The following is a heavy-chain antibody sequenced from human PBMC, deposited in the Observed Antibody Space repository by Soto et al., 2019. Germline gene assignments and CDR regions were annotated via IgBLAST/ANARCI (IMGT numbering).Heavy chain of an antibody. V-gene: IGHV3-30*03. Sequence: QVQLVESGGGVVQPGRSLRLSCAASGFTFNSYGMHWVRQGPGNALEWVAFISYDPTKTYYADSVKGRFTISRDNSNSALYVQMNSLTGEDTAVYYCARTRSAWSDFHYYALDVWGQGTTVTVSS. CDR3: ARTRSAWSDFHYYALDV. J-gene: IGHJ6*02. D-gene: IGHD1-26*01. CDR2: ISYDPTKT. CDR1: GFTFNSYG.